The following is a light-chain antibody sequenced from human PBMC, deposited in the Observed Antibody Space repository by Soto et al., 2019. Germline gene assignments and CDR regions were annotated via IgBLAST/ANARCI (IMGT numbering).Light chain of an antibody. CDR3: QRYGSSPPFT. Sequence: ENVLTQSPGTPSLSPREKATLSCRASQRVSSSYLAWYQQKPGQAPRLLIYGASSRATGIPDRFSGSGSGTDFTLTISRLEPEDFAVYFCQRYGSSPPFTFGQGTKVDIK. CDR2: GAS. J-gene: IGKJ2*01. CDR1: QRVSSSY. V-gene: IGKV3-20*01.